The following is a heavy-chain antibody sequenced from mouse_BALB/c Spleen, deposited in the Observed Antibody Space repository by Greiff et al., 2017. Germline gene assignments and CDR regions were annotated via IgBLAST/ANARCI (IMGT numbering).Heavy chain of an antibody. CDR1: GFSLTSYG. CDR2: IWSGGST. Sequence: QVQLQQSGPGLVQPSQSLSITCTVSGFSLTSYGVHWVRQSPGKGLEWLGVIWSGGSTDYNAAFISRLSISKDNSKSQVFFKMNSLQADDKAIYYCAGGSSYNYYAMDYWGQGTSVTVSS. CDR3: AGGSSYNYYAMDY. J-gene: IGHJ4*01. D-gene: IGHD1-1*01. V-gene: IGHV2-4-1*01.